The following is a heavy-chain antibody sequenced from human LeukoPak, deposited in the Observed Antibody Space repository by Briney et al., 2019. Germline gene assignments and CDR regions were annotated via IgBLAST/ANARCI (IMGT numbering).Heavy chain of an antibody. CDR1: GFTFDNYG. D-gene: IGHD2-15*01. J-gene: IGHJ3*02. CDR2: INWNGVST. CDR3: ARDKALVAGAFDI. Sequence: PGGSLRLSCAASGFTFDNYGMNWVRQAPGKGLEWVSAINWNGVSTNYADSVKGRFTISRDNAKNSLYLQMSSLRAEDTALYYCARDKALVAGAFDIWGRGTMVTVSS. V-gene: IGHV3-20*04.